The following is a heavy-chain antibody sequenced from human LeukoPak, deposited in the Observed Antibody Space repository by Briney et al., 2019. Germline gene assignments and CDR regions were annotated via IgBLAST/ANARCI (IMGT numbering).Heavy chain of an antibody. Sequence: GGSLRLSCSASGFTVSSNYMSWVRQAPGKGLEWVSVIYSGGSTYYADSVKGRFTISRDNSKNTLYLQMNSLRAEDTAVYYCARVRGAYGPPRDYFDYWGQGTLVTVSS. CDR3: ARVRGAYGPPRDYFDY. V-gene: IGHV3-66*01. CDR2: IYSGGST. CDR1: GFTVSSNY. D-gene: IGHD4-17*01. J-gene: IGHJ4*02.